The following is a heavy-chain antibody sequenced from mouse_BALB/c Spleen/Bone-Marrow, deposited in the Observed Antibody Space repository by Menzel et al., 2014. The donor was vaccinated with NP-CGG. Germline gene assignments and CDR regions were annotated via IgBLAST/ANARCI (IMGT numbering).Heavy chain of an antibody. D-gene: IGHD1-1*01. CDR1: GYNFTRYW. CDR3: APYDYGRIYGFYWYFDV. Sequence: VQLQPYRAELVTTGASAKLYCKGSGYNFTRYWMHWVQPRPGQGLEWIGEINPSNGRTNYNETFKSKATLTVDKSSSTAYMQLSSLTAEDSAVYYCAPYDYGRIYGFYWYFDVRVSGTLVT. J-gene: IGHJ1*01. CDR2: INPSNGRT. V-gene: IGHV1S81*02.